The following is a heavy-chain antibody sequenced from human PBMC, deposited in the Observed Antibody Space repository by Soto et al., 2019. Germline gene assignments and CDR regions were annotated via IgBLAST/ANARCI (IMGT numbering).Heavy chain of an antibody. D-gene: IGHD3-3*01. CDR3: AREEYDVWSDYYQFVDS. CDR2: INQDGSEK. V-gene: IGHV3-7*03. Sequence: PGGSLRLSCAASGFPFSSYWMSWVRQAPGKGLEWVANINQDGSEKYYADSVKGRFTISRDNAKNSLYLQMNSLRAEDRAVYYCAREEYDVWSDYYQFVDSWGQGTLVTVSS. CDR1: GFPFSSYW. J-gene: IGHJ4*02.